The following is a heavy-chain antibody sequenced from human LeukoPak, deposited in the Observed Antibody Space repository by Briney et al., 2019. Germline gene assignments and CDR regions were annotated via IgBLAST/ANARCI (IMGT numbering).Heavy chain of an antibody. Sequence: SETLSLTCAVYGGSFSGYYWSWIRQPPGKGLEWIGSIYYSGSTYYNPSLKSRVTISVDTSKNQFSLKLSSVTAADTAVYYCASQYSRKSLWGQGTLVTVSS. CDR3: ASQYSRKSL. V-gene: IGHV4-34*01. CDR2: IYYSGST. D-gene: IGHD6-6*01. J-gene: IGHJ4*02. CDR1: GGSFSGYY.